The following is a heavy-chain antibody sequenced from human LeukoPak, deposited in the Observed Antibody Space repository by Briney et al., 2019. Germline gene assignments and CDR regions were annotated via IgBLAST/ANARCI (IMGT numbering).Heavy chain of an antibody. CDR1: GFTFSDYY. Sequence: GGSLRLSCAASGFTFSDYYMSWIRQAPGKALEWVSYVSSGSSTIYCADSVKGRFTVSRDNAKNSLYLQMNSLRAEDTAVYYCARSPPLWNGDAFDIWGQGTMVTVSS. V-gene: IGHV3-11*04. D-gene: IGHD1-1*01. J-gene: IGHJ3*02. CDR3: ARSPPLWNGDAFDI. CDR2: VSSGSSTI.